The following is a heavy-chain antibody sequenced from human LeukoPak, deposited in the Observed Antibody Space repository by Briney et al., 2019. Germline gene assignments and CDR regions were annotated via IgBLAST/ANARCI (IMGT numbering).Heavy chain of an antibody. CDR1: GGSFSDYY. J-gene: IGHJ4*02. CDR3: ARGLTSMPPGGY. V-gene: IGHV4-34*01. D-gene: IGHD2/OR15-2a*01. CDR2: INHSGSA. Sequence: SETLSLTCAVYGGSFSDYYWSWIRQPPGKGLEWIGEINHSGSANYNPSLKSRVTILVDTSKNQFSLKLSSVTAADTAVYYCARGLTSMPPGGYWGQGTLVTVSS.